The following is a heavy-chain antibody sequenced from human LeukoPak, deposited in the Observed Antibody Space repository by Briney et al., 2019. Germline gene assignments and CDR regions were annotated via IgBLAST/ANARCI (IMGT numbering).Heavy chain of an antibody. D-gene: IGHD3-22*01. CDR3: ARLGGSGYSDDGLDI. V-gene: IGHV3-48*04. Sequence: GGSLRLSCAASGFSFSSYSMNWVRQAPGKGLEWVSYISSSSRTIYYADSVKGRFTISRDNAKNSLYLQMNSLGAEDTAVYYCARLGGSGYSDDGLDIWGQGTMVNVSS. CDR2: ISSSSRTI. J-gene: IGHJ3*02. CDR1: GFSFSSYS.